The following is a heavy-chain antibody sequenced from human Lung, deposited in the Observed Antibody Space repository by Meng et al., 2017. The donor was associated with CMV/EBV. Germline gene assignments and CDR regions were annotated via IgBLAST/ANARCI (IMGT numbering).Heavy chain of an antibody. J-gene: IGHJ4*02. CDR3: AREDYRSLYFDY. Sequence: SETLSLXCTVSGGSISSSSYYWGWIRQPPGKGLEGIGSIYYSGSTNYNPSLKSRVTISVDTSKNQFSLKLSSVTAAATAVYYCAREDYRSLYFDYWGQGPLVTVSS. V-gene: IGHV4-39*02. CDR2: IYYSGST. D-gene: IGHD3-16*02. CDR1: GGSISSSSYY.